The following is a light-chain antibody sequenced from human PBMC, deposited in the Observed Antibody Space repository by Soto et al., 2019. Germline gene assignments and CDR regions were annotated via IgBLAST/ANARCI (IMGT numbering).Light chain of an antibody. CDR3: QYRYITPPYT. CDR2: AAS. J-gene: IGKJ2*01. V-gene: IGKV1-39*01. CDR1: QSISNY. Sequence: DIQMTQSPSSLSASVGDRVTITCRASQSISNYLNWYQQKPGKAPKLLIYAASSLQSGVPSRFSGSGSGTDFTLTISSLQSEDFATYYCQYRYITPPYTFGQGTKLEIK.